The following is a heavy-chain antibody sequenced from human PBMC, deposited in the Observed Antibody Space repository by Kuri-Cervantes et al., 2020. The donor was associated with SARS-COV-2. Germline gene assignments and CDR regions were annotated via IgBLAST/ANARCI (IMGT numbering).Heavy chain of an antibody. CDR1: GGSISSSSYY. J-gene: IGHJ5*02. CDR2: IYYSGST. V-gene: IGHV4-39*01. D-gene: IGHD3-3*01. Sequence: ESLKISCTVSGGSISSSSYYWGWIRQPPGKGLEWIGSIYYSGSTYYNPSLKSRVTISVDTSKNQFSLKLSSVTAADTAVYFCARGVVTIYGFLVLLPAPGWLDPWGQGTLVTVSS. CDR3: ARGVVTIYGFLVLLPAPGWLDP.